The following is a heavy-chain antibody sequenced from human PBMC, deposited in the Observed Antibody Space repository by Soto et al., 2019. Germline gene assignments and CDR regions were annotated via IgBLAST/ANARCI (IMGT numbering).Heavy chain of an antibody. V-gene: IGHV1-24*01. D-gene: IGHD2-2*01. CDR1: GYTLTELS. Sequence: QVQLVQSGAEVKKPGASVKVSCKVSGYTLTELSMHWVRQAPGKGLEWMGGFDPEDGETIYAQKFQGRVPMTEDTSTDTAYMELSSLRSEDTAVYYCATCSTSCYGANYYYYYYMDVWGKGTTVTVSS. CDR3: ATCSTSCYGANYYYYYYMDV. CDR2: FDPEDGET. J-gene: IGHJ6*03.